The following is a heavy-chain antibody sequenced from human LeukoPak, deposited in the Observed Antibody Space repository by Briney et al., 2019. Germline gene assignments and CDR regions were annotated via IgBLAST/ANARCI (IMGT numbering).Heavy chain of an antibody. J-gene: IGHJ6*03. CDR3: ARDGGGGEDYYYYYYMDV. V-gene: IGHV4-30-4*08. Sequence: SETLSLTCTVSGGSISSGDYYWSWIRQPPGKGLEWIGYIYYSGSTYYNPSLKGRVTISVDTSKNQFSLKLSPVTAADTAVYYCARDGGGGEDYYYYYYMDVWGKGTTVTVSS. CDR1: GGSISSGDYY. D-gene: IGHD2-21*01. CDR2: IYYSGST.